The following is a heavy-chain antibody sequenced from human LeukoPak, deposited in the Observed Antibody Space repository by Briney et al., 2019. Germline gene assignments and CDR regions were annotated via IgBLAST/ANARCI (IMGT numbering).Heavy chain of an antibody. CDR3: ANTFIAAGSAFDI. CDR2: ISGSGGST. J-gene: IGHJ3*02. CDR1: GDSINSLD. V-gene: IGHV3-23*01. Sequence: ETLSLTCTVSGDSINSLDLWSWVRQAPGKGLEWVSAISGSGGSTYYADSVKGRFTISRDNSKNTLYLQMNSLRAEDTAVYYCANTFIAAGSAFDIWGQGTMVTVSS. D-gene: IGHD6-6*01.